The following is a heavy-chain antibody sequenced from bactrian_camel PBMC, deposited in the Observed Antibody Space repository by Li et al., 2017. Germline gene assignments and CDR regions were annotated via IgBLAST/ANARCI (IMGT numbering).Heavy chain of an antibody. CDR1: GYTYSSHR. J-gene: IGHJ4*01. D-gene: IGHD6*01. V-gene: IGHV3S6*01. CDR3: AAGSPYGYGGRYLDAMKYNY. CDR2: IYTGGGVA. Sequence: HVQLVESGGGSVQAGGSLRLFCAASGYTYSSHRMAWFRQAPGKEREGVASIYTGGGVAAYADSVKGRFTISQDYAKRTVYLQMNGLKPEDTAVYFCAAGSPYGYGGRYLDAMKYNYWGQGTQVTVS.